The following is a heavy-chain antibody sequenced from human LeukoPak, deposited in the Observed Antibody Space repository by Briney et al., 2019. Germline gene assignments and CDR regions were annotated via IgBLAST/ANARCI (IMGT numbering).Heavy chain of an antibody. CDR1: GGSISSGGYY. CDR2: IYYSGST. J-gene: IGHJ3*02. CDR3: ARGRSTVTTNQGAFDI. Sequence: SETLSLTCTVSGGSISSGGYYWSWIRQHPGKGLEWIGYIYYSGSTYYNPSLKSRVTISVDTSKNQFSLKLSSVTAADTAVYYCARGRSTVTTNQGAFDIWGQGTMVTVSS. D-gene: IGHD4-17*01. V-gene: IGHV4-31*03.